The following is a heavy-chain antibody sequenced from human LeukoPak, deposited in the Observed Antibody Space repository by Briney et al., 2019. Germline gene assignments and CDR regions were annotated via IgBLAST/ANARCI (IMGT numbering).Heavy chain of an antibody. CDR2: INHSGST. V-gene: IGHV4-34*01. Sequence: SETLSFTCAVYGGSFSGYYWSWIRQPPGKGLEWIGEINHSGSTNYNPSLKSRVTISVDTSKNQFSLKLSSVTAADTAVYYCARGTAAYFDYWGQGTLVTVSS. J-gene: IGHJ4*02. D-gene: IGHD2-15*01. CDR1: GGSFSGYY. CDR3: ARGTAAYFDY.